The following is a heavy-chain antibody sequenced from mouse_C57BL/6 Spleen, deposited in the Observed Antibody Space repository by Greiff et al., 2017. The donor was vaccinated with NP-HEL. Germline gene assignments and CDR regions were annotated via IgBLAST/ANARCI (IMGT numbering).Heavy chain of an antibody. CDR2: IYPRSGNT. J-gene: IGHJ4*01. CDR3: AATKDYAMDY. Sequence: VQLQQSGAELARPGASVKLSCKASGYTFTSYGISWVKQRTGQGLEWIGEIYPRSGNTYYNEKFKGKATLTADKSSSTAYMELRSLTSEDSAVYFCAATKDYAMDYWGQGTSVTVSS. D-gene: IGHD6-1*01. V-gene: IGHV1-81*01. CDR1: GYTFTSYG.